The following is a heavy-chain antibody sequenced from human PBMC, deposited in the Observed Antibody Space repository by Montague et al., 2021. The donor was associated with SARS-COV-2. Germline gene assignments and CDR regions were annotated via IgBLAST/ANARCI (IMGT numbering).Heavy chain of an antibody. CDR3: ARPWHGYCDGLAAFDV. J-gene: IGHJ3*01. CDR1: GGSISNSFYY. D-gene: IGHD5-18*01. CDR2: IYYTGST. V-gene: IGHV4-39*01. Sequence: SETLSLTCTVSGGSISNSFYYWGWLRQPPGKGLVWIGSIYYTGSTYYTPSLKILISISMTTSNNQFFLKLISATAADTAVYYCARPWHGYCDGLAAFDVWGQGTRVTVSS.